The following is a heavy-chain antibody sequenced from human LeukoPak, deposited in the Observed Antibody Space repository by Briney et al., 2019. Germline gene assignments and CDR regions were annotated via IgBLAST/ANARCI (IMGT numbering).Heavy chain of an antibody. J-gene: IGHJ4*02. V-gene: IGHV4-31*03. CDR3: ARATTQQLVFDY. CDR1: GGFISSGGYY. Sequence: SETLSLTCTVSGGFISSGGYYWSWIRQHPGKGLEWIGYIYYSGSTYYNPPLKSRVTISVDTSKNQFSLKLSSVTAADTAVYYCARATTQQLVFDYWGQGTLVTVSS. D-gene: IGHD6-13*01. CDR2: IYYSGST.